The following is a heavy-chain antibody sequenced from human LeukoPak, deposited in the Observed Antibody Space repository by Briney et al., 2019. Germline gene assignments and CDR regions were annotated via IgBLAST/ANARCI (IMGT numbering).Heavy chain of an antibody. CDR3: AREASGNYHVFDS. D-gene: IGHD1-26*01. CDR2: ITNSGRST. V-gene: IGHV3-11*06. J-gene: IGHJ4*02. CDR1: GFSFSNYF. Sequence: PGGSLRLSCEASGFSFSNYFISWIRQAPGKGLEWVGYITNSGRSTNYADAVKGRFTISRDNAKKSVYLEMTDLRAEDSAVYYCAREASGNYHVFDSWGQGTLVTVSS.